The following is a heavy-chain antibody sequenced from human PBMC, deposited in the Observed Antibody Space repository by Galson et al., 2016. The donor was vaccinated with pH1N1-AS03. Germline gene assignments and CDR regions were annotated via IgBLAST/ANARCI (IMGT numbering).Heavy chain of an antibody. CDR2: FIPIFGTT. Sequence: SVKVSCKASGGTFDNHPINWVRQAPGQGLEWMGGFIPIFGTTNYAPKYQGRVTFTTDDSTTTVYMELSNLRSEDTAVYYCARTSDSLGAFDGWGQGTLPSVSS. V-gene: IGHV1-69*05. CDR3: ARTSDSLGAFDG. D-gene: IGHD2-21*01. CDR1: GGTFDNHP. J-gene: IGHJ3*01.